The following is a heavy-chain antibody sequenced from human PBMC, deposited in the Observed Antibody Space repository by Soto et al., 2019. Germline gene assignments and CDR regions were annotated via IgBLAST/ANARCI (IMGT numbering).Heavy chain of an antibody. CDR3: ARDQITARSGYSAWKFYYGMDV. D-gene: IGHD3-3*01. J-gene: IGHJ6*02. CDR2: ISYDGSNK. Sequence: GGSLRLSCAASGFTFSSYAMHWVRQAPGKGLEWVAVISYDGSNKYYADSVKGRFTISRDNSKNTLYLQMNSLRAEDTAVYYCARDQITARSGYSAWKFYYGMDVWGQGTTVTVSS. CDR1: GFTFSSYA. V-gene: IGHV3-30-3*01.